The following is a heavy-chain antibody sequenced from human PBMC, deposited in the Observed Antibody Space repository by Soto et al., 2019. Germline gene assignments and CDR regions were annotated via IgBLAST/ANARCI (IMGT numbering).Heavy chain of an antibody. Sequence: QVQLVQSGAEVKKPGASVKVSCKASGYTFITYGVSWVRQAPGQGLAWLGWISTYNGNTRYAESLQCRVTMTTDTTTNTEYMELRNLRSDDTAVYYCARGPTDYYDNSANYFLDYWGQGTLVTVSS. CDR3: ARGPTDYYDNSANYFLDY. D-gene: IGHD3-22*01. CDR1: GYTFITYG. CDR2: ISTYNGNT. J-gene: IGHJ4*02. V-gene: IGHV1-18*01.